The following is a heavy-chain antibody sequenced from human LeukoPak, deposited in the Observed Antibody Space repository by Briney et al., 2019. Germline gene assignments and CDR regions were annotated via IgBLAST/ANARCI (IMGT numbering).Heavy chain of an antibody. CDR2: IYYIGNT. J-gene: IGHJ5*02. Sequence: SETLSLTCTVSGGSIRSFYWSWIRQPPGKGLEWIGYIYYIGNTNYNPSLKSRVTISVDTSKNQFSLKLSSVTAADTAVYYCARDLRDGYNYVRWFDPWGQGTLVTVSS. CDR1: GGSIRSFY. V-gene: IGHV4-59*01. D-gene: IGHD5-24*01. CDR3: ARDLRDGYNYVRWFDP.